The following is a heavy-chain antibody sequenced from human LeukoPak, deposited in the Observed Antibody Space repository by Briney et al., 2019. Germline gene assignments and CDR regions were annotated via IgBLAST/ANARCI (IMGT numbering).Heavy chain of an antibody. CDR2: ISWNSGNI. J-gene: IGHJ6*02. D-gene: IGHD5-12*01. CDR1: GFTFDDYA. Sequence: PGGSLRLSCEASGFTFDDYAMYWVRQAPGKGLEWVAGISWNSGNIGYADSVKGRFTISRDNAKNSLYLQMNSLRAEDTALYFCAKDAWRRVSYYGMDVWGQGTTVAVSS. CDR3: AKDAWRRVSYYGMDV. V-gene: IGHV3-9*01.